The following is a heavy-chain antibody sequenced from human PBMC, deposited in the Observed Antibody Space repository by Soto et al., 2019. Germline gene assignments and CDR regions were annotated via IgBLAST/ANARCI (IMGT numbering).Heavy chain of an antibody. CDR3: AKDKYSYGYGRREWFAP. J-gene: IGHJ5*02. CDR1: GFTFSSYA. V-gene: IGHV3-23*01. D-gene: IGHD5-18*01. Sequence: PGGALRLSCAASGFTFSSYAMSRVREAPGKGLAWVSAIRGSGWSTYYADSVKGRFTISRDNSKNTLYLQMNSLRAEDKAVYYCAKDKYSYGYGRREWFAPWVQGTRFTVSS. CDR2: IRGSGWST.